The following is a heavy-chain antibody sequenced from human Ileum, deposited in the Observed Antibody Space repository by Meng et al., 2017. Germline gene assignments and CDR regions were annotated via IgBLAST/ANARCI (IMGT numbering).Heavy chain of an antibody. Sequence: GGSLRLSCVVSGFSFSTYWMSGVRQAPGRGLEWVASIKQDGSERNYVDSVKGRFTIARDNGEMSLSLKMDSVRADDTAGYYGARGGWFFGSGSYPSRDFWGQGTLVTVSS. CDR2: IKQDGSER. V-gene: IGHV3-7*01. CDR1: GFSFSTYW. CDR3: ARGGWFFGSGSYPSRDF. J-gene: IGHJ4*02. D-gene: IGHD3-10*01.